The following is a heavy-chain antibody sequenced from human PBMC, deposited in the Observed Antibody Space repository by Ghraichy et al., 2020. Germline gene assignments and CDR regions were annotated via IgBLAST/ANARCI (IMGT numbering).Heavy chain of an antibody. J-gene: IGHJ5*02. CDR3: ASLMKLGTNWYDP. V-gene: IGHV2-5*02. D-gene: IGHD3-16*01. Sequence: SGPTLVKPTQTLTLTCTFSGFSLITSGVGVGWIRQPPGKALEWLALIYWDDHKEYSPSLKTRLTITKDTSNNQVVLTMSNVDPVDTGTYYCASLMKLGTNWYDPLGKGTLVTVSS. CDR2: IYWDDHK. CDR1: GFSLITSGVG.